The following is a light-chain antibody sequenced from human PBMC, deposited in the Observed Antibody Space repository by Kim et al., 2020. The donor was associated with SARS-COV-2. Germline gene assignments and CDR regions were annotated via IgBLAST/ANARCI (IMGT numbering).Light chain of an antibody. CDR1: SGDRAYA. J-gene: IGLJ2*01. CDR2: VDSDGRH. Sequence: SVKRTCTLSSGDRAYATARHQQIPEKGPRDLINVDSDGRHTGGDAIPESFSGSSVGAGSALTISSLQPEDEADYYCLTWGPGIRVFGGGTQLTVL. CDR3: LTWGPGIRV. V-gene: IGLV4-69*01.